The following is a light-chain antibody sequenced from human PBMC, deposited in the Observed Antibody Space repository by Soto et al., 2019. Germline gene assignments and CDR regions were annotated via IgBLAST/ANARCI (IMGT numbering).Light chain of an antibody. Sequence: EIVLTQSPGTLSLSPGERATLSCRASHSFSSSYLAWYQQKPGQAPRLLIYAASSRATGIPDRFSGSGSGTDFTLTINRLEPEDFAVYYCQQYGSSITFGQGTRLEIK. CDR2: AAS. CDR1: HSFSSSY. J-gene: IGKJ5*01. V-gene: IGKV3-20*01. CDR3: QQYGSSIT.